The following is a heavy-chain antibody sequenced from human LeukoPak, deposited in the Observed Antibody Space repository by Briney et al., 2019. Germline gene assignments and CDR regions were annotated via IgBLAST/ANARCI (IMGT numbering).Heavy chain of an antibody. CDR2: IYPSGST. CDR3: ARASVVAGSGLDY. V-gene: IGHV4-30-2*01. J-gene: IGHJ4*02. CDR1: GGSISSDGYS. D-gene: IGHD6-19*01. Sequence: PSQTLSLTCAVSGGSISSDGYSWSWIRQPPGKGLEWIGYIYPSGSTYYNPSLKSRVTISVGRSKNQFSLKLNSVTAADTAVYYCARASVVAGSGLDYWGQGTLVTVSS.